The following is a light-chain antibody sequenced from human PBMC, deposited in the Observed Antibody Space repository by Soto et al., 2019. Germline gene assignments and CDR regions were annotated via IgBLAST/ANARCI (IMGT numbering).Light chain of an antibody. V-gene: IGKV3-11*01. CDR3: QQRKNWQVT. J-gene: IGKJ5*01. CDR2: DAS. CDR1: QSIGNY. Sequence: EIVLTQSPVTLSLSPGERATLSCRASQSIGNYLAWYQQKPGQAPRLLIYDASNRATGNPARFTGSGSETDFTLTISSLDPEDFAVYYCQQRKNWQVTFGQGTRLEIK.